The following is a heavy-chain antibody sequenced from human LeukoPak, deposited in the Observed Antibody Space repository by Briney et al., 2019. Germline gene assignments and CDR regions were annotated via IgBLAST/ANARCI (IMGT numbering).Heavy chain of an antibody. D-gene: IGHD4-17*01. V-gene: IGHV3-33*01. CDR2: IWYDGSNK. CDR3: ARDAHPLYGVRPLYGMDV. J-gene: IGHJ6*02. CDR1: GFTFSSYG. Sequence: GGSLRLSCAASGFTFSSYGMHWVRQAPGKGLEWVAVIWYDGSNKYYADSVKGRFTISRDNSKNTLYLQINSLRAEDTAVYYCARDAHPLYGVRPLYGMDVWGQGTTVTVSS.